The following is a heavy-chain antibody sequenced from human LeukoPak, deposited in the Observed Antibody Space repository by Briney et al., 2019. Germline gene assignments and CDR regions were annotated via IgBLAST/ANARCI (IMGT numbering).Heavy chain of an antibody. J-gene: IGHJ4*02. Sequence: GGSLRLSCAASGFTFSTYDMHWVRQATGKGLEWVSTITSAGDRYYPGSVKGRFTISRENAKNSLYLQMNSLIAEDTAIYYCATYRQVLLPFESWGQGTLVTVSS. CDR3: ATYRQVLLPFES. V-gene: IGHV3-13*01. CDR2: ITSAGDR. CDR1: GFTFSTYD. D-gene: IGHD5-18*01.